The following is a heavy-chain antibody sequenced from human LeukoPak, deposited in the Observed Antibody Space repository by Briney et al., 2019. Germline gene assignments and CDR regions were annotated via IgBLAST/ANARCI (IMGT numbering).Heavy chain of an antibody. J-gene: IGHJ4*02. CDR1: GGSISSGDYY. V-gene: IGHV4-30-4*01. Sequence: SQTLSLTCTVSGGSISSGDYYWSWIRQPPGKGLEWIGYIYYSGSTYYNPSLKSRVTISVDTSKNQFSLKLSSVTAADTAVYYCASHFYGSGSWTFDYWGQGTPVTVSS. CDR3: ASHFYGSGSWTFDY. D-gene: IGHD3-10*01. CDR2: IYYSGST.